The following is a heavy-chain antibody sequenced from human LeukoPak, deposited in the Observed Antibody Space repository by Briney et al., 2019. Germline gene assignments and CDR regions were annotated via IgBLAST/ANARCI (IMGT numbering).Heavy chain of an antibody. D-gene: IGHD6-13*01. CDR2: ISSSSSYI. J-gene: IGHJ4*02. CDR3: ARPSAGLDY. V-gene: IGHV3-21*01. Sequence: GGSLRLSCAASGFTFSSYSMNWVRQAPGRGLEWASSISSSSSYIYYADSVKGRFTISRDNAKNSLYLQMNSLRAEDTAVYYCARPSAGLDYWGQGTLVTVSS. CDR1: GFTFSSYS.